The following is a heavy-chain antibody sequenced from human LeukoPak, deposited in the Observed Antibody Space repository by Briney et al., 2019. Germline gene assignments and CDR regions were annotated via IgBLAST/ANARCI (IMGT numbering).Heavy chain of an antibody. CDR1: GYTFTGYY. CDR2: INPNSGGT. CDR3: ARDPRYYYDSNRNWFAP. D-gene: IGHD3-22*01. V-gene: IGHV1-2*02. J-gene: IGHJ5*02. Sequence: GASVKVSCKASGYTFTGYYMHWVRQAPGQGLEWMGWINPNSGGTNYAQKFQGRVTMTRDTSISTAYMELSRLRSDDTAVYYCARDPRYYYDSNRNWFAPWGQGTLVTVSS.